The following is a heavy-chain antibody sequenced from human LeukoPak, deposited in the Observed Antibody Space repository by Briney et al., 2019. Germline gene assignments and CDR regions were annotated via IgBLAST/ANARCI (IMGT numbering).Heavy chain of an antibody. CDR2: ISSSGSTI. CDR3: ARDQVDRGVTDYYYYMDV. Sequence: PGGSLRLSCAASGFTFSDYYMRWIRQAPGKGLEWVSYISSSGSTIYYADSVKGRFTISRDNAKNSLYLQMNSLRAEDTAVYYCARDQVDRGVTDYYYYMDVLGKGTTVTVSS. D-gene: IGHD3-10*01. V-gene: IGHV3-11*04. J-gene: IGHJ6*03. CDR1: GFTFSDYY.